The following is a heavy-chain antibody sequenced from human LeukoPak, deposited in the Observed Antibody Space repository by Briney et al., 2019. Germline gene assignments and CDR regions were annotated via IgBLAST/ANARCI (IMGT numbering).Heavy chain of an antibody. CDR2: IRYDGSNK. Sequence: GGSLRLSCAASGFTFSSYAMNWVRQAPGKGLEWVALIRYDGSNKYYADSVKGRFTISRDDSKNTLYLQMSSLRPEDTAVYYCEGYSGSYLEAPYWGQGTLVTVSS. J-gene: IGHJ4*02. CDR3: EGYSGSYLEAPY. CDR1: GFTFSSYA. D-gene: IGHD1-26*01. V-gene: IGHV3-30*02.